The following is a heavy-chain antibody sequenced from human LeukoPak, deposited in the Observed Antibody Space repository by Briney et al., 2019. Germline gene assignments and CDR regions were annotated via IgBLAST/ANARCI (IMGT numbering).Heavy chain of an antibody. CDR1: GFTFSSYS. J-gene: IGHJ4*02. V-gene: IGHV3-21*01. CDR2: ISSSSSYI. D-gene: IGHD6-13*01. Sequence: KAGGSLRLSCAGSGFTFSSYSMNWVRQAPGKGLEWVSSISSSSSYIYYADSVKGRFTISRDNAKNSLYLQMNSLRAEDTAVYYCARVAKGIAAAGTFDYWGQGTLVTVSS. CDR3: ARVAKGIAAAGTFDY.